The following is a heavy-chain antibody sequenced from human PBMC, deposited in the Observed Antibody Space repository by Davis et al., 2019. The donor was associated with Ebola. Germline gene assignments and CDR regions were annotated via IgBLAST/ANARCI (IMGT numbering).Heavy chain of an antibody. CDR2: IDPADSET. V-gene: IGHV5-51*01. J-gene: IGHJ5*02. CDR1: GYISTSYW. D-gene: IGHD3-16*01. Sequence: KVSCKVSGYISTSYWIAWVRQTPGKGLEWMGSIDPADSETRYRPSLQGQVSISADRSITTAYLQLSSLKASDSATYYCAAGRIGGVMTSPLDPWGQGTLVTVSS. CDR3: AAGRIGGVMTSPLDP.